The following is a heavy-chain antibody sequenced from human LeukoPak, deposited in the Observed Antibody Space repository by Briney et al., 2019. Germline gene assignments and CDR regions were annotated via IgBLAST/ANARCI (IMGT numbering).Heavy chain of an antibody. J-gene: IGHJ6*03. V-gene: IGHV4-34*01. Sequence: PWETLSLTCAVYGGSFSGYYWSWIRQPSGKGLEWTGEINHSGSTNYNPSLKSRVTMSVDTSKNQFSLKLSSVTAADTAVNYCARDFYGSGSTFYYYYYMDVWGKGTTVTVSS. D-gene: IGHD3-10*01. CDR1: GGSFSGYY. CDR3: ARDFYGSGSTFYYYYYMDV. CDR2: INHSGST.